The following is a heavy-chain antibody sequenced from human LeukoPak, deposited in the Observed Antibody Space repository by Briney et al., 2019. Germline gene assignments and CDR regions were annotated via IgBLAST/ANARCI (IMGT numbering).Heavy chain of an antibody. V-gene: IGHV5-51*01. CDR2: IYPGDSDT. J-gene: IGHJ4*02. CDR1: AYSFTSYW. D-gene: IGHD5-24*01. CDR3: ARQDGDGLYFFDY. Sequence: GESLKISCKGSAYSFTSYWIAWVRQTPGQGLEWMGIIYPGDSDTRYSPSFQGQVTISADKSISTAYLQWSSLKASDTAMYYCARQDGDGLYFFDYWGQGTLVTVSS.